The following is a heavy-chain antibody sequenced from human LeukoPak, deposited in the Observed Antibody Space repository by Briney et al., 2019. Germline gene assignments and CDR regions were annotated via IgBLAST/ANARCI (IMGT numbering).Heavy chain of an antibody. J-gene: IGHJ4*02. Sequence: GGSLRLSCSASGFTFSSYWMSWVRQAPGKGLEWVANIKQDGSEKYYVDSVKGRFTISRDNAKNPLYLQMNSLRAEDTAVYYCARVRYDFWSGYYYFDYWGQGTLVTVSS. V-gene: IGHV3-7*01. D-gene: IGHD3-3*01. CDR3: ARVRYDFWSGYYYFDY. CDR2: IKQDGSEK. CDR1: GFTFSSYW.